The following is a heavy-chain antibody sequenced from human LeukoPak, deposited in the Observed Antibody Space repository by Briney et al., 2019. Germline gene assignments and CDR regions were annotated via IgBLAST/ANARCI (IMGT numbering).Heavy chain of an antibody. D-gene: IGHD4-17*01. Sequence: PGGSLRLSSAASGFTFSWYAMSWVRQAPEKGLEWVSTISVSGGSTYYADSVKGRFTISRDDSRSTLYLQINSLRAEDTAVYYCAKDPIPHHYDDYVPFDYWGQGTLVTVSS. V-gene: IGHV3-23*01. CDR3: AKDPIPHHYDDYVPFDY. CDR2: ISVSGGST. CDR1: GFTFSWYA. J-gene: IGHJ4*02.